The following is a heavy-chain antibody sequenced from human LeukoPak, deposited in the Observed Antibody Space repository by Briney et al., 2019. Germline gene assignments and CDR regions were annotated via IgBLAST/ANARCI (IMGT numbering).Heavy chain of an antibody. CDR1: GFTFSSYA. Sequence: GGSLRLSCAASGFTFSSYAMTWVRQAPGKGLEWVSSITDSGDGTYFADSVRGRFSISRDNSRNTLYLQLNSLRAEDTAVYYCEKGLRGTYDYWGQGTLVTVSS. CDR2: ITDSGDGT. V-gene: IGHV3-23*01. J-gene: IGHJ4*02. D-gene: IGHD3-3*01. CDR3: EKGLRGTYDY.